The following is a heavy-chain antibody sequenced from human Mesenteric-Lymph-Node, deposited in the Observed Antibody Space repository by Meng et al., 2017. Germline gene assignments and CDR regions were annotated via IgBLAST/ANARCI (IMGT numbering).Heavy chain of an antibody. D-gene: IGHD3-10*01. CDR3: ARQSGYFDY. CDR1: SGSNSSYY. J-gene: IGHJ4*02. V-gene: IGHV4-59*08. Sequence: VPPQGSGPGPVKHSKTLSLTCIVSSGSNSSYYWGWIRQPPGKGLEWIGHIYYSGSTNYNPSLKSRVTISVDTSKNQFSLKLSSVTATDTAVYYCARQSGYFDYWGQGTLVTVSS. CDR2: IYYSGST.